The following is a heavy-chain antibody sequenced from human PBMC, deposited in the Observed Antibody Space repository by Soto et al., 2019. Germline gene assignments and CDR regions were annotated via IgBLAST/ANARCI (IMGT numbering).Heavy chain of an antibody. D-gene: IGHD1-1*01. J-gene: IGHJ3*01. CDR2: LYDVDGS. V-gene: IGHV3-23*01. CDR3: ATWHEREHAYDV. Sequence: GGSLRLSCTASGFTFSDYAMGWVRLAPGKGLEWVSALYDVDGSFYSDSVKGRFTTSSDSSKTTVYLQMNDLRPADTAVYYCATWHEREHAYDVWGQGTTVTVSS. CDR1: GFTFSDYA.